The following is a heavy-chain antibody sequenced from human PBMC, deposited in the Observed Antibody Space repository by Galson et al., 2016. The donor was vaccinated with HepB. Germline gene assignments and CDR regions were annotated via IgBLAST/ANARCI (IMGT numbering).Heavy chain of an antibody. Sequence: SLRLSCAASGFNFNNYAMNWVRQAPGKGLEWVSGISGSAISTYYADSVKGRFTISRDNSRNTLYLEMNSLRVEDAAIYYCAKDLLWRWPINGMDVWGQGTTVTVSS. CDR3: AKDLLWRWPINGMDV. V-gene: IGHV3-23*01. CDR2: ISGSAIST. D-gene: IGHD6-19*01. CDR1: GFNFNNYA. J-gene: IGHJ6*02.